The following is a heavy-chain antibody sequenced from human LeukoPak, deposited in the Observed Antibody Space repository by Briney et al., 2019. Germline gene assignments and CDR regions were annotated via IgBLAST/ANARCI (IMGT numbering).Heavy chain of an antibody. Sequence: PGGSLRLSCAASGFTFSNAWMSWVRQGPGKGLGRVGRSKSKTDGGTTDYAAHAKGRFTSSRDDSQNTLYLQMNSLKTDDTAVYYCTTDVQWLVLGDFDYWGQGTLVTVSS. CDR1: GFTFSNAW. D-gene: IGHD6-19*01. V-gene: IGHV3-15*01. J-gene: IGHJ4*02. CDR2: SKSKTDGGTT. CDR3: TTDVQWLVLGDFDY.